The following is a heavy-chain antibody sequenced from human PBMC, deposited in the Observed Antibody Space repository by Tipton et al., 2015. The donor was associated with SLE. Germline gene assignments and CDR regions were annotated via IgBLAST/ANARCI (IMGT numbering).Heavy chain of an antibody. CDR3: ARDRGAYTNWFDP. Sequence: TLSLTCTVSGGSISRHYWSWVRQPPGKGLEWIGNIFSDGTTNYSPSLKSRLTLSLDTSKNQFSLKLTSVITADTALYYCARDRGAYTNWFDPWGQGTLVTVSS. CDR2: IFSDGTT. D-gene: IGHD2-2*02. J-gene: IGHJ5*02. V-gene: IGHV4-59*11. CDR1: GGSISRHY.